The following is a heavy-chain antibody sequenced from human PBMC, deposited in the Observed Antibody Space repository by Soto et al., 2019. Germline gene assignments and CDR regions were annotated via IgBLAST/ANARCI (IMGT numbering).Heavy chain of an antibody. Sequence: EAQLVESGGGLVQPGGSLRLSCAASGFSFGRYWMSWVRQAPGKGLEWVANIKQDGTDKNYVDSVKGRFTISRDNAKNSRKLQRKSLRAEDTALYYCARPTRAVYGDNGWDFWGRGTHVTVSS. CDR3: ARPTRAVYGDNGWDF. V-gene: IGHV3-7*01. J-gene: IGHJ4*02. D-gene: IGHD4-17*01. CDR2: IKQDGTDK. CDR1: GFSFGRYW.